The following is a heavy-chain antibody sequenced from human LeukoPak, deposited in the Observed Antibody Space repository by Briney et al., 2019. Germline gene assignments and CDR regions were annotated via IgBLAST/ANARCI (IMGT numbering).Heavy chain of an antibody. J-gene: IGHJ5*02. D-gene: IGHD3-16*02. V-gene: IGHV1-2*02. Sequence: ASVKVSCKASGSTLTWNYMHLVRQAPGQGLEWMGWMNPNSGGTKSAQKFQGRVTMTRDTSISTAYMELRRLTSDDTAMYYCARDKLGLGELSLYDQWGQGTLVTVSS. CDR2: MNPNSGGT. CDR3: ARDKLGLGELSLYDQ. CDR1: GSTLTWNY.